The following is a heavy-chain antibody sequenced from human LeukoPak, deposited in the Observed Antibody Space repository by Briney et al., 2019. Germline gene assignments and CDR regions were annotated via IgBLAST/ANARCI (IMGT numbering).Heavy chain of an antibody. J-gene: IGHJ4*02. CDR1: GGSFSGYY. CDR2: INHSGST. D-gene: IGHD6-13*01. V-gene: IGHV4-34*01. CDR3: ARGAAGISFDY. Sequence: PSETLSLTCVVYGGSFSGYYWSWIRQPPGKGLEWIGEINHSGSTNYNPSLKSRVTISVDTSKNQFSLKLSSVTAADTAVYYCARGAAGISFDYWGQGTLVTVSS.